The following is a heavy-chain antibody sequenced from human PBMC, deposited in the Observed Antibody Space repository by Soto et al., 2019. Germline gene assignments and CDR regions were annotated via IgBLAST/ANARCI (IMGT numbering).Heavy chain of an antibody. Sequence: EVQLVESGGGLVQPGGSLRLSCAASGFTVSSNYMSWVRQAPGKGLEWVSVIYSGGTTYYADSVKGGFTISRDNSKNTLYLQMNSLRAEDTAVYYWARASRNYHGSSGYLYYFDFWGQGTLVTVSS. V-gene: IGHV3-66*01. D-gene: IGHD3-22*01. J-gene: IGHJ4*02. CDR2: IYSGGTT. CDR1: GFTVSSNY. CDR3: ARASRNYHGSSGYLYYFDF.